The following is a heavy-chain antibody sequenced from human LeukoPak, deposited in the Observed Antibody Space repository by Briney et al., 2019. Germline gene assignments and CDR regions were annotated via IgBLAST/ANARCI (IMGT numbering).Heavy chain of an antibody. Sequence: PSETLSLTCTVSGGSISSSSYYWGWIRQPPGKGLEWIGSIYYSGSTYYNPSLKSRVTISVDTSKNQFSLKLSSVTAADTAVCYCARGGPEKYYFDYWGQGTLVTVSS. D-gene: IGHD1-14*01. CDR3: ARGGPEKYYFDY. CDR1: GGSISSSSYY. CDR2: IYYSGST. V-gene: IGHV4-39*07. J-gene: IGHJ4*02.